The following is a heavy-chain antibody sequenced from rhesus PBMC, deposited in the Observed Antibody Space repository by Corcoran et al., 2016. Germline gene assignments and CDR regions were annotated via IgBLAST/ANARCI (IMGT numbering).Heavy chain of an antibody. CDR1: GGSISSSH. CDR2: IYGSGSST. Sequence: QLQLQESGPGLVKPSETLSVTCAVSGGSISSSHGSWIRQAPGKGLEWIGYIYGSGSSTNYNPSLKSRVILSVDTSKNQLSLKLSSVTAADTAVYYCASNRQRLVPFDYWGQGVLVTVSS. V-gene: IGHV4-169*02. D-gene: IGHD6S26*01. J-gene: IGHJ4*01. CDR3: ASNRQRLVPFDY.